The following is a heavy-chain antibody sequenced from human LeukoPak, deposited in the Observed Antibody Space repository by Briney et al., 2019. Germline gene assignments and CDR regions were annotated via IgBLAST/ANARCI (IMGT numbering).Heavy chain of an antibody. D-gene: IGHD5-18*01. Sequence: GGSLRLSCAASGFTFSSYGMHWVRQAPGKGLEWVAVISYDGSNKYYADSVKGRFTISRDNSKNTLYLQMNSLRAEDTAVYYCAKGGYEYSYGYDYYYGMDVWGQGTTVTVSS. CDR2: ISYDGSNK. CDR1: GFTFSSYG. V-gene: IGHV3-30*18. CDR3: AKGGYEYSYGYDYYYGMDV. J-gene: IGHJ6*02.